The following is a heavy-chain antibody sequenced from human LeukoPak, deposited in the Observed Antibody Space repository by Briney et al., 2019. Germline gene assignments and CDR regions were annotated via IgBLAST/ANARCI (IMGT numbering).Heavy chain of an antibody. D-gene: IGHD2-15*01. CDR1: GFTFRRCA. J-gene: IGHJ4*02. Sequence: GGSLRLSCAASGFTFRRCAMHWVRQAPGKGLEWVAAMSFDGSYKYYAESVKGRFTISRENSNNTVSLEMNSLGAEDTAVYFCARGKGGPFKYWGQGTLVTVSS. CDR3: ARGKGGPFKY. V-gene: IGHV3-30*01. CDR2: MSFDGSYK.